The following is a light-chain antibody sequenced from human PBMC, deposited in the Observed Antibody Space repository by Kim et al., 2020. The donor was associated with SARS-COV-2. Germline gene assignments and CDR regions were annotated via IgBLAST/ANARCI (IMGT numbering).Light chain of an antibody. CDR1: KLGDKY. CDR3: QAWDSSTWV. V-gene: IGLV3-1*01. J-gene: IGLJ3*02. Sequence: SPGQTASITCSGDKLGDKYACWYQQKPGQSPVLVIYQDSKRPSGIPERFSGSNSGNTATLTISGTQAMDEADYYCQAWDSSTWVFGGGTQLTVL. CDR2: QDS.